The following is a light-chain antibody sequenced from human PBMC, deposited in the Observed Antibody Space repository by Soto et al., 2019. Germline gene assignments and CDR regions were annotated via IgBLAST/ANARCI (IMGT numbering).Light chain of an antibody. V-gene: IGLV2-14*01. CDR1: SSDVGGYNY. J-gene: IGLJ1*01. Sequence: QSVLTQPASVSGSPGQSITISCTGTSSDVGGYNYVSWYQQHPGKAPKLMIYEVSNRPSGVSNRFSGSKSGNTASLTISGLQAEDEADYYCSSYTSSSTYVFGTGTEVTVL. CDR3: SSYTSSSTYV. CDR2: EVS.